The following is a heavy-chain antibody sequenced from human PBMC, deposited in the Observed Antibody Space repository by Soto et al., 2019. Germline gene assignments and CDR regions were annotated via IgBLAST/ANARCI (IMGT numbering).Heavy chain of an antibody. CDR3: ARASPAINYDSSGYYPPSIDY. V-gene: IGHV4-30-4*01. CDR2: IYYSGST. D-gene: IGHD3-22*01. CDR1: GGSISSGDYY. Sequence: PSETLSLTCTVSGGSISSGDYYWSWIRQPPGKGLEWIGYIYYSGSTYYNPSLKSRVTISVDTSKNQFSLELSSVTAADTAVYYCARASPAINYDSSGYYPPSIDYWGQGTLVTVSS. J-gene: IGHJ4*02.